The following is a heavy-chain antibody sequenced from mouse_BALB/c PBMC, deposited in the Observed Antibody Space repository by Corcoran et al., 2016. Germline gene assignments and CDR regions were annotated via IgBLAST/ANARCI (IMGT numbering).Heavy chain of an antibody. Sequence: QVTLTESGPGILQPSQTLSLTCSFYGFSLSTSNIGVGCIRQPSGKGLEWLLHILWNDSKYYNPALKSRLTISKDTYNNQVFLKIANVDTADTATYYGARIAYDGYYDWYFDVWGAGTTVTVSS. D-gene: IGHD2-3*01. CDR3: ARIAYDGYYDWYFDV. CDR1: GFSLSTSNIG. V-gene: IGHV8-5*01. CDR2: ILWNDSK. J-gene: IGHJ1*01.